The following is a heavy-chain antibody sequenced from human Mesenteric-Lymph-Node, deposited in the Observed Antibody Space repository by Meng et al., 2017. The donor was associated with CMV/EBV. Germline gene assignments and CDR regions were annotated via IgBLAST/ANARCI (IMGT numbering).Heavy chain of an antibody. V-gene: IGHV1-46*01. CDR3: ARGIAAADY. D-gene: IGHD6-13*01. CDR2: INPSGDNP. J-gene: IGHJ4*02. Sequence: ASVKVSCKASGYTFISYYIHWVRQAPGQGLEWMGIINPSGDNPTYAQKFQGRVTMTRDTSTSTVYMELRSLRSDDTAVYYCARGIAAADYWGQGTLVTVSS. CDR1: GYTFISYY.